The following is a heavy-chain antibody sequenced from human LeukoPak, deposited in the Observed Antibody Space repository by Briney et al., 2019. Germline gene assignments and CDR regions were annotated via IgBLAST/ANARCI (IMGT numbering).Heavy chain of an antibody. CDR3: AKGQEYCSSTSCYRYYYYYYMDV. V-gene: IGHV3-30*02. D-gene: IGHD2-2*02. CDR1: GFTFSSYG. Sequence: GGSLRLSCAASGFTFSSYGMHWVRQAPGKGLEWVAFIRYDGSNKYYADSVKGRFTISRDNSKNTLYLQMNSLRAEDTAVYYCAKGQEYCSSTSCYRYYYYYYMDVWGKGTTVTVSS. CDR2: IRYDGSNK. J-gene: IGHJ6*03.